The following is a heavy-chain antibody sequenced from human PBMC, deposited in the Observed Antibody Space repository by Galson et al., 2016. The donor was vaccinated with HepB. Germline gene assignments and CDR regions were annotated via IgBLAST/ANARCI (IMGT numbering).Heavy chain of an antibody. Sequence: PALVNPTHTLTLTCTFSGFSLSTSGVGVGWIRQPPGKSLEWHALVYLNDDKRHRPPLESRLTITKDTSRPQVVLTMTNMAPMDTATYYCALVIAVTGRWFDPWGPGTLVTVSS. J-gene: IGHJ5*02. D-gene: IGHD6-19*01. CDR2: VYLNDDK. V-gene: IGHV2-5*01. CDR1: GFSLSTSGVG. CDR3: ALVIAVTGRWFDP.